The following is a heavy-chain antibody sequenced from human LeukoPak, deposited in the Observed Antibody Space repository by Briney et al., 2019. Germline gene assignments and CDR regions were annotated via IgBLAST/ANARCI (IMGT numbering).Heavy chain of an antibody. CDR3: AGGQVDTAMDY. V-gene: IGHV3-64*01. J-gene: IGHJ4*02. CDR1: GFTFSSYA. D-gene: IGHD5-18*01. Sequence: GGSLRLSCAASGFTFSSYAMHWVRQAPGKGLEYVSAISSNGGSTYYANSVKGRFTISRDNSKNTLYLQMGSLRAEDMAVYYCAGGQVDTAMDYWGQGTLVTVSS. CDR2: ISSNGGST.